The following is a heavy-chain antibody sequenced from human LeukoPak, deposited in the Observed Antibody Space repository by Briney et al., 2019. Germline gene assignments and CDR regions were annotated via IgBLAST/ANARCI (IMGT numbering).Heavy chain of an antibody. Sequence: AVYLRRSCSASAFTLSRDTLQWVRQAPGKGLEYVSSTTDNGGRTWYADSVKGRFTISRDNSKNTVYLQMSSLRAEDTALYYCVKDLSGTYSFDDWGQGTLVSVSS. V-gene: IGHV3-64D*06. D-gene: IGHD3-10*01. J-gene: IGHJ4*02. CDR2: TTDNGGRT. CDR1: AFTLSRDT. CDR3: VKDLSGTYSFDD.